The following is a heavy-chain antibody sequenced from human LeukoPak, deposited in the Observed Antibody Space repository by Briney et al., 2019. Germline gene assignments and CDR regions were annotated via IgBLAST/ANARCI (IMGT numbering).Heavy chain of an antibody. J-gene: IGHJ3*01. CDR3: AKRADYYDSSRALYDAFDL. CDR2: IRCDGSDK. CDR1: GFIFRTYG. Sequence: GGSLRLSCAASGFIFRTYGMHWVRQAPGKGLEWVTFIRCDGSDKYYADSVKGRFTISRDNSKNTLFLQMNSLRVEDTAVYYCAKRADYYDSSRALYDAFDLWGQGTMVTVSS. V-gene: IGHV3-30*02. D-gene: IGHD3-16*01.